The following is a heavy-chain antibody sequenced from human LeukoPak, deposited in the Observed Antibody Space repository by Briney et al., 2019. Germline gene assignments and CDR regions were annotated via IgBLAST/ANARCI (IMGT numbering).Heavy chain of an antibody. CDR1: GFNFVTYT. J-gene: IGHJ6*01. CDR3: AKMKGHPLPKYYMDV. Sequence: GGSLRLSCAASGFNFVTYTMNWVRQAPGKGLEWVSGISGTGDNTLYADSVKGRFTISRDNSKNTLYLEMNSLRAEDTAIYYCAKMKGHPLPKYYMDVWGQGTTVTVSS. D-gene: IGHD1-26*01. V-gene: IGHV3-23*01. CDR2: ISGTGDNT.